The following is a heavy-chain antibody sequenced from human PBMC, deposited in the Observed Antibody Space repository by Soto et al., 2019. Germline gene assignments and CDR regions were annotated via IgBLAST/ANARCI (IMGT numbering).Heavy chain of an antibody. D-gene: IGHD2-2*01. Sequence: ASVKVSCKASGYTFTSYYMHWVRQAPGQGLEWMGIINPSGGSTSYAQKFQGRVTMTRDTSTSTVYMELSSLRSEDTAVYYCATDLQPAALTFDIWGQGTMVTVSS. CDR2: INPSGGST. CDR3: ATDLQPAALTFDI. J-gene: IGHJ3*02. V-gene: IGHV1-46*01. CDR1: GYTFTSYY.